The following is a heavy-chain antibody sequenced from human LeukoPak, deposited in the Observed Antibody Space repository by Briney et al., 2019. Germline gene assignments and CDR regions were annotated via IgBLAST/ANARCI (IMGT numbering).Heavy chain of an antibody. CDR2: ISGGGVST. CDR3: TKSGRFVWFGDFGFY. J-gene: IGHJ4*02. Sequence: GGSLRLSCAASGFTFSSYGMSWVRQAPGKGLEWVSGISGGGVSTYYADSVKGRFTISRDNSKNTLYLQMNSLRAEDTALYYCTKSGRFVWFGDFGFYWGQGTLVTVSS. V-gene: IGHV3-23*01. D-gene: IGHD3-10*01. CDR1: GFTFSSYG.